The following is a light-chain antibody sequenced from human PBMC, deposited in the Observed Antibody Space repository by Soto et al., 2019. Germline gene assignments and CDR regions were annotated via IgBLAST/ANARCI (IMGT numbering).Light chain of an antibody. Sequence: EIVLTQSPGTLSLSPGERATLSCRASQSVSSSYLAWYQQKPGQAPRLLIYGASSRATGIPDRFSGSWSGTDFTLTISSLEPQDFAVYYCQQYGSSLFGPGTKVDIK. CDR1: QSVSSSY. CDR2: GAS. CDR3: QQYGSSL. V-gene: IGKV3-20*01. J-gene: IGKJ3*01.